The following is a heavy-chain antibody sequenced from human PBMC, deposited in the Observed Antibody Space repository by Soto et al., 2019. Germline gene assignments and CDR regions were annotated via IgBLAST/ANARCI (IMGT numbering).Heavy chain of an antibody. CDR3: AKVHNVGLRFLEWLSDRAYYMDV. V-gene: IGHV3-30*18. J-gene: IGHJ6*03. Sequence: GESLRLSCAASGFTFSSYGMHWVRQAPGKGLEWVAVISYDGSNKYYADSVKGRFTISRDNSKNTLYLQMNSLRAEDTAVYYCAKVHNVGLRFLEWLSDRAYYMDVWGKGTTVTVSS. CDR1: GFTFSSYG. D-gene: IGHD3-3*01. CDR2: ISYDGSNK.